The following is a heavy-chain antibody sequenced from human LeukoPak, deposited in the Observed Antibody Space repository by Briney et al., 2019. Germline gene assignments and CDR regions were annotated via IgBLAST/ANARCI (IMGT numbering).Heavy chain of an antibody. CDR2: IYPGDSTI. Sequence: LGESLKISCKGSGYDFSNYWIAWVRLRPEKGLEWVGIIYPGDSTIRYSPSFQGRFTISADKSIRIAYLQSSSLRASDTATYYCATLIATRGRPNYFDFWGQGTLVTVSS. CDR3: ATLIATRGRPNYFDF. CDR1: GYDFSNYW. V-gene: IGHV5-51*01. J-gene: IGHJ4*02. D-gene: IGHD6-6*01.